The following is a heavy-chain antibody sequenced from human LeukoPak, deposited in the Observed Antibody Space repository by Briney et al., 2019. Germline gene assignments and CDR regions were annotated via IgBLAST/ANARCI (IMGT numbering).Heavy chain of an antibody. D-gene: IGHD2-2*01. CDR3: ARSDCGSTSCYDLFDH. J-gene: IGHJ5*02. CDR2: IYYSGST. CDR1: GGSISSRNYD. Sequence: SETLSLTCTVSGGSISSRNYDWGWSRQPRGKGLECIAIIYYSGSTYYNPSLKSRVTMSVDTAKNQFSLKLKSVTAADTAVYYCARSDCGSTSCYDLFDHWGRGTLVTVSS. V-gene: IGHV4-39*01.